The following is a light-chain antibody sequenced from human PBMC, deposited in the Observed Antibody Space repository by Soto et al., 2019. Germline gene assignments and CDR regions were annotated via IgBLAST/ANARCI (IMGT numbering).Light chain of an antibody. CDR1: QSLSRSS. V-gene: IGKV3-20*01. Sequence: EIVLTQSPGTLSLSPGDRATLSCRASQSLSRSSLAWYQQKPGRAPRLLIYGASSRATGIPDRFSGIGSGTDFTLTISRLEPEDFAVYYCQQYGSSPRTFGQGTKVEIK. CDR2: GAS. CDR3: QQYGSSPRT. J-gene: IGKJ1*01.